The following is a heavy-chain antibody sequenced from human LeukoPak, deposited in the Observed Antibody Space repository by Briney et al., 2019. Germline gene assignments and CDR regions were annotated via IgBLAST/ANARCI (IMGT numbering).Heavy chain of an antibody. CDR2: IIPIFGTA. CDR1: GGTFSSYA. CDR3: ARVNIVLMVRAALDY. V-gene: IGHV1-69*05. J-gene: IGHJ4*02. D-gene: IGHD2-8*01. Sequence: SVKVSCKASGGTFSSYAISWVRQAPGQGLEWMGGIIPIFGTANYAQKFQGRVTMTRDTSISTAYMELSRLRSDDTAVYYCARVNIVLMVRAALDYWGQGTLVTVSS.